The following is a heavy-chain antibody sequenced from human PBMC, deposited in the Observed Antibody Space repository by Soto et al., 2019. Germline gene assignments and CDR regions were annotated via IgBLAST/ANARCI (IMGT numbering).Heavy chain of an antibody. CDR2: IIPILGIA. CDR1: GGTFSSYT. CDR3: AVNDYGDYSSHDY. Sequence: QVQPVQSGAEVKKPGSSVKVSCKASGGTFSSYTISWVRQAPGQGLEWMGRIIPILGIANYAQKFQGRVTITADKSTSTAYMELSSLRSEDTAVYYCAVNDYGDYSSHDYWGQGTLVTVSS. V-gene: IGHV1-69*02. D-gene: IGHD4-17*01. J-gene: IGHJ4*02.